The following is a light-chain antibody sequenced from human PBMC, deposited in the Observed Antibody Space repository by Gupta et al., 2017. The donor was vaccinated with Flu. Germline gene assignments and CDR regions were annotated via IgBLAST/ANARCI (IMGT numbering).Light chain of an antibody. V-gene: IGLV2-8*01. J-gene: IGLJ3*02. CDR3: SSYGGRNNLV. CDR2: DVA. Sequence: QSALTQPPSASGSPGQSVTTSCTGTNSDVGGYDFVSWYQRHPGKAPKLILYDVAKRPPGVPDRFSGSKSGNTASLTVSGLQAEDEADYYCSSYGGRNNLVFGGGTRLTVL. CDR1: NSDVGGYDF.